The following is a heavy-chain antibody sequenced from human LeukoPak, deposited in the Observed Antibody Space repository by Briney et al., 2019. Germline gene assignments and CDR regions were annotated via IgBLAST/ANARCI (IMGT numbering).Heavy chain of an antibody. CDR3: ARVLTQQLAPFPFDY. CDR2: ISSSGSTI. J-gene: IGHJ4*02. CDR1: GFTFSSYC. Sequence: TGGSLRLSCAASGFTFSSYCMHWVRQAPGKGLEWVSYISSSGSTIYYADSVKGRFTISRDNAKNSLYLQMNSLRAEDTAVYYCARVLTQQLAPFPFDYCGQGNLVTASS. D-gene: IGHD6-13*01. V-gene: IGHV3-48*04.